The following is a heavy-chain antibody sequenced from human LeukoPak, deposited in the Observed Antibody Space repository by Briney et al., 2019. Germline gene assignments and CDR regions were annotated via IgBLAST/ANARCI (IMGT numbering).Heavy chain of an antibody. D-gene: IGHD3-10*01. CDR2: MIPIFGTA. Sequence: GASVKVSCKASGGTFSSYAISWVRQAPGQGLEWMGGMIPIFGTANYAQKFQGRVTITADESTSTAYMELSSLRSEDTPVYYCAGSITMVGGALNERNYYYYMDVWGKGTTVTVSS. V-gene: IGHV1-69*13. CDR3: AGSITMVGGALNERNYYYYMDV. J-gene: IGHJ6*03. CDR1: GGTFSSYA.